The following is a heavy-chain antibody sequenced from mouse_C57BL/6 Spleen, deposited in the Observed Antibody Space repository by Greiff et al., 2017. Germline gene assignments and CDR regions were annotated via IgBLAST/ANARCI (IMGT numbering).Heavy chain of an antibody. V-gene: IGHV1-42*01. CDR3: ARTVGNYDY. D-gene: IGHD2-1*01. CDR1: GYSFTGYY. J-gene: IGHJ2*01. Sequence: VQLQQSGPELVKPGASVKISCKASGYSFTGYYMNWVKQSPEKSLEWIGEINPSTGGTTYNQKFKAKATLTVDKSSSTAYMQLKRLTAEASADFYVARTVGNYDYWGQGTTLTVSS. CDR2: INPSTGGT.